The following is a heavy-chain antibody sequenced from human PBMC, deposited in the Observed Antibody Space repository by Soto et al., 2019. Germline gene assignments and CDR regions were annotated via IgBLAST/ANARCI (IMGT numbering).Heavy chain of an antibody. D-gene: IGHD6-19*01. J-gene: IGHJ3*02. CDR2: ISGHNGNT. CDR3: ATQWLVQGHGAFDI. CDR1: GYSFTSYG. Sequence: ASVKVSCKASGYSFTSYGISWVRQAPGQGPEWMGWISGHNGNTNHPQSLQGRVTMTTDTSRNTAYMELRSLRSDDTAMYYCATQWLVQGHGAFDIWGQGTMVTVSS. V-gene: IGHV1-18*04.